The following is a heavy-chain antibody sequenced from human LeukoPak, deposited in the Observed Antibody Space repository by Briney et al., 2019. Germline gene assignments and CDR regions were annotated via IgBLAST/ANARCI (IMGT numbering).Heavy chain of an antibody. D-gene: IGHD3-10*01. CDR3: AKGHHHGSGSYWV. V-gene: IGHV3-23*01. J-gene: IGHJ4*02. CDR2: INYSGGTT. CDR1: GFTFSNYD. Sequence: GGSLRLSCAASGFTFSNYDMHWVRQAPGKGLEWVSAINYSGGTTYYADSVKGRFTISRDNSKNTLYLQMNSLRAEDTAVYCCAKGHHHGSGSYWVWGQGTLVTVSS.